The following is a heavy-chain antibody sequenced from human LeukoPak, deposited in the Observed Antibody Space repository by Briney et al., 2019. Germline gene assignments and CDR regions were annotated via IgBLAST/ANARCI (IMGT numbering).Heavy chain of an antibody. D-gene: IGHD6-19*01. Sequence: PSETPSLTCTVSGGSISSGDYYWSWIRQPPGKGLEWIGYIYYSGSTYYNPSLKSRVTISVDTSKNQFSLKLSSVTAADTAVYYCARGRYSSGWYRYDYWGQGTLVTVSS. V-gene: IGHV4-30-4*01. CDR3: ARGRYSSGWYRYDY. J-gene: IGHJ4*02. CDR2: IYYSGST. CDR1: GGSISSGDYY.